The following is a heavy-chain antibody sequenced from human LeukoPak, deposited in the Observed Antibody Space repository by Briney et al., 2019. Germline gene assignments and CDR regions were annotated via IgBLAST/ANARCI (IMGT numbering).Heavy chain of an antibody. Sequence: SETLSLTCTVSGGYISSYYWSWIRQPPGKGLEWIGYIYYSGSIYYNPSLKSRVTMSVDTSKNQFSLKLSSVTAVDTAVYYCARISPDGAAAGNAFDPWGQGTLVTASS. CDR1: GGYISSYY. CDR3: ARISPDGAAAGNAFDP. V-gene: IGHV4-59*04. CDR2: IYYSGSI. D-gene: IGHD6-13*01. J-gene: IGHJ5*02.